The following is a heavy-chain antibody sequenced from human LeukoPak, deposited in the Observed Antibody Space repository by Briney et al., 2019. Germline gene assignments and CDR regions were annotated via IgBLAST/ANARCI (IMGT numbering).Heavy chain of an antibody. CDR3: ARLPRWDIVVVPAAIVDY. CDR2: IYYSGST. V-gene: IGHV4-39*01. D-gene: IGHD2-2*02. J-gene: IGHJ4*02. CDR1: GGSISSSSYY. Sequence: SETLSLTRTVSGGSISSSSYYWGWIRQPTGKGLEWIGSIYYSGSTYYNPSLKSRVTISVDTSKNQFSLKLSSVTAADTAVYYCARLPRWDIVVVPAAIVDYWGQGTLVIVSS.